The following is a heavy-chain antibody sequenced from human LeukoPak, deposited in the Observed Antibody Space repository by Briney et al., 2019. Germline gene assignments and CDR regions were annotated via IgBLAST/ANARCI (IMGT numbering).Heavy chain of an antibody. CDR2: IIPIFGTA. J-gene: IGHJ4*02. Sequence: GASVKVSCKASGYTFTSYYMHWVRQAPGQGLEWMGGIIPIFGTANYAQKFQGRVTITADESTSTAYMELSSLRSEDTAVYYCARDPGYYDSSGPFDYWGQGTLVTVSS. V-gene: IGHV1-69*13. CDR3: ARDPGYYDSSGPFDY. D-gene: IGHD3-22*01. CDR1: GYTFTSYY.